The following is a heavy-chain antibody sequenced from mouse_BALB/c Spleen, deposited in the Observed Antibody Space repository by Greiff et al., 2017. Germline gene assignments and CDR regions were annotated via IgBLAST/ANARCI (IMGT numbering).Heavy chain of an antibody. D-gene: IGHD2-4*01. CDR1: GFTFSSYA. V-gene: IGHV5-6-5*01. CDR2: ISSGGST. Sequence: DVQLVESGGGLVKPGGSLKLSCAASGFTFSSYAMSWVRQTPEKRLEWVASISSGGSTYYPDSVKGRFTISRDNARNILYLQMSSLRSEDTARYYCARGDYDYDRGAWFAYWGQGTLVTVSA. CDR3: ARGDYDYDRGAWFAY. J-gene: IGHJ3*01.